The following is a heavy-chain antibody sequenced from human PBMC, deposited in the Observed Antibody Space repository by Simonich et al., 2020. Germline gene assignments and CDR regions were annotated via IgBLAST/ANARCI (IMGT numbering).Heavy chain of an antibody. V-gene: IGHV3-74*01. CDR1: GFTFSSYW. J-gene: IGHJ3*02. Sequence: EVQLVESGGGLVQPVGSLRLSCAASGFTFSSYWMHWVRQAPGKGLVWVSRINSDGSSTSYADSVKGRFTSSRDNAKNTLYLQMNSLRAEDTAVYYCARDYSNYDAFDIWGQGTMVTVSS. CDR3: ARDYSNYDAFDI. CDR2: INSDGSST. D-gene: IGHD4-4*01.